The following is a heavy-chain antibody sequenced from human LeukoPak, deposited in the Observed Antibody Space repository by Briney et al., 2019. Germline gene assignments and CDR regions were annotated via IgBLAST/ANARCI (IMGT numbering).Heavy chain of an antibody. CDR2: ISSSSSYT. CDR3: AREMAMTTVTRDDAVDI. Sequence: GGSMRLSSVASGFTLSNYYMSWIRQAQGKGLEWVSYISSSSSYTNYGDSVKGRFTISRDNAKNSLYLQMNSRRAEDTAVYYCAREMAMTTVTRDDAVDIWGQGTMVTVSS. J-gene: IGHJ3*02. CDR1: GFTLSNYY. D-gene: IGHD4-17*01. V-gene: IGHV3-11*06.